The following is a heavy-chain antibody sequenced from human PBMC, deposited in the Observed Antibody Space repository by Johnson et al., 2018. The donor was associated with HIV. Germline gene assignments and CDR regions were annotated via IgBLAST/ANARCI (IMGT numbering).Heavy chain of an antibody. CDR3: TTDGEDYGDYMNAFDI. J-gene: IGHJ3*02. D-gene: IGHD4-17*01. CDR2: ISYDGSNK. V-gene: IGHV3-30-3*01. CDR1: GFTFSSYA. Sequence: QVQLVESGGGVVQPGRSLRLSCAASGFTFSSYAMHWVHQAPGKGLEWVAVISYDGSNKYYADSVKGRFTISRDNSKNTLYLQMNSLRAEDTAVYYCTTDGEDYGDYMNAFDIWGQGTRVSVSS.